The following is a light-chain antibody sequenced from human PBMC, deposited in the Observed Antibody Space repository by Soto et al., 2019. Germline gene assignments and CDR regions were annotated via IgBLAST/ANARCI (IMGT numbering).Light chain of an antibody. Sequence: DIVMTQSPLSLPVTPGEPASISCRSSQSLLHSNGYNYFDWYLQKPGQSPQLLIYLASNRAYGVPDRFSGSGSGTDFTLKISRVEAEDVGVYYCMQALHSPYTFGQGTKLEIK. CDR1: QSLLHSNGYNY. J-gene: IGKJ2*01. V-gene: IGKV2-28*01. CDR3: MQALHSPYT. CDR2: LAS.